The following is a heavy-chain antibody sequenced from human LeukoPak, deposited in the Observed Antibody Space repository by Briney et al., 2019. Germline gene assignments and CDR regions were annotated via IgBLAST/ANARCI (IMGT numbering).Heavy chain of an antibody. D-gene: IGHD6-13*01. CDR3: ARVAAAAFYP. V-gene: IGHV3-21*01. J-gene: IGHJ5*02. CDR1: GCTFSSYS. CDR2: ISSSSSYI. Sequence: PGGSLRLSCAASGCTFSSYSMNWVRQAPGKGLEWVSSISSSSSYIYYADSVKGRFTISSDNPNNSLYLQMNGLRAEDTGVYYCARVAAAAFYPWGQGTLVTVSS.